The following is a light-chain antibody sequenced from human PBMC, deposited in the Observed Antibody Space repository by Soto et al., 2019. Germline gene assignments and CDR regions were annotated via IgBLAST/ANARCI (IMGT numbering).Light chain of an antibody. J-gene: IGKJ1*01. CDR1: QGVGSW. CDR3: LQGNSFPGT. V-gene: IGKV1-12*01. CDR2: AAS. Sequence: DIQMTQSPSYVSAPVGDRVTITCRASQGVGSWLYWYQQKPGKAPKLLIFAASSLQSGVPSRFSGSGSGIDFTLLCSSLQPEDVASYFCLQGNSFPGTFGRGTEVEIK.